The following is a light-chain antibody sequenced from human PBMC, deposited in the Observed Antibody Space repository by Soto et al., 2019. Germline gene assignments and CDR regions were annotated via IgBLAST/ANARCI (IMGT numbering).Light chain of an antibody. CDR1: NSNIGAGYD. Sequence: QSVLTQPPSVSGAPGQRVTISCTGSNSNIGAGYDVHWYQLLPGTAPKLLIYINNNRPSGVPDRFSGSKSGTSASLAITGLQAEDEADYYCQSYDSSLSGSIFGGGTKVTVL. J-gene: IGLJ2*01. V-gene: IGLV1-40*01. CDR3: QSYDSSLSGSI. CDR2: INN.